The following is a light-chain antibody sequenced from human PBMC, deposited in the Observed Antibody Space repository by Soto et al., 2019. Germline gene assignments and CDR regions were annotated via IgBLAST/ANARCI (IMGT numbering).Light chain of an antibody. Sequence: EIVLTQSPGTLSLSPGERATLSCRASQSVSSSYLAWYQQKPGQAPRLLIYGASSRATGIPDRFSGSGSGKDFTLTISRLEPEDFAAYYCQQYGSSPPTFGQGTKV. CDR2: GAS. CDR1: QSVSSSY. V-gene: IGKV3-20*01. J-gene: IGKJ1*01. CDR3: QQYGSSPPT.